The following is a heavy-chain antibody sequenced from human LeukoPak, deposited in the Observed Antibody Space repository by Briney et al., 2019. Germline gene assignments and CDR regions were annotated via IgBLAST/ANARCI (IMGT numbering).Heavy chain of an antibody. CDR2: IYSGGST. CDR1: GFTVSSNY. D-gene: IGHD7-27*01. Sequence: GGSLRLSCAASGFTVSSNYMSWVRQAPGKGLEWVSVIYSGGSTYYVDSVKGRFTISRDNSKNTLYLQMNSLRAEDTAVYYCASSAACWGCFDYWGQGTLVTVSS. J-gene: IGHJ4*02. V-gene: IGHV3-53*01. CDR3: ASSAACWGCFDY.